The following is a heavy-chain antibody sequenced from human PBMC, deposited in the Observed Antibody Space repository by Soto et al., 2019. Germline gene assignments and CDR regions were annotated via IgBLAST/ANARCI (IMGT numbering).Heavy chain of an antibody. CDR3: ARVRYCSGGSCLTSYMDV. D-gene: IGHD2-15*01. CDR2: ISAYNGNT. V-gene: IGHV1-18*01. Sequence: WLPHDPEKKVEWMGWISAYNGNTNYAQKLQGRVTMTTDTSTSTAYMELRSLRSDDTAVYYCARVRYCSGGSCLTSYMDVWGKGTTVTVSS. J-gene: IGHJ6*03.